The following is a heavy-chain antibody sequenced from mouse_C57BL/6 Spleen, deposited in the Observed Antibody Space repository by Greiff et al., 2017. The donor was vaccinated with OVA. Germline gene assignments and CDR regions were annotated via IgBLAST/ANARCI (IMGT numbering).Heavy chain of an antibody. CDR2: IYPRSGNT. V-gene: IGHV1-81*01. Sequence: QVQLQQSGAELARPGASVKLSCKASGYTFTSYGISWVKQRTGQGLEWIGEIYPRSGNTYYNEKFKGKATLTADKSSSTAYMELRSLTSEDAAVYFCARKGLTVTAFAYWGQGTLVTVSA. CDR3: ARKGLTVTAFAY. J-gene: IGHJ3*01. CDR1: GYTFTSYG. D-gene: IGHD4-1*01.